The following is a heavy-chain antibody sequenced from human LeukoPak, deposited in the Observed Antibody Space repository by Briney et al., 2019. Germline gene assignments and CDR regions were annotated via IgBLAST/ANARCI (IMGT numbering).Heavy chain of an antibody. CDR1: GGSFSGHY. V-gene: IGHV4-34*01. D-gene: IGHD3-10*01. Sequence: SETLSLTCAVYGGSFSGHYWSWIRQPPGKGLEWIGEINHSGSTNYNPSLKSRVTISVDTSKNQFSLKLSSVTAADTAVYYCVYGSGSYYPDFDCWGQGTLVTVSS. J-gene: IGHJ4*02. CDR3: VYGSGSYYPDFDC. CDR2: INHSGST.